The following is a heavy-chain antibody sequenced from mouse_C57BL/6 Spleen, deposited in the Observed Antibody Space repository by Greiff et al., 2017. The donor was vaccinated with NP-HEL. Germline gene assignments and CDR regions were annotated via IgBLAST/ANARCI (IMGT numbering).Heavy chain of an antibody. CDR1: GYSFTGYY. J-gene: IGHJ3*01. Sequence: EVQLQQSGPELVKPGASVKISCKASGYSFTGYYMNWVKQSPEKSLEWIGEINPSTGGTTYNQKFKAKATLTVDKSSSTAYMQLKSLTSEDSAVYYCAREGSGTGKECAYWGQGTLVTVSA. V-gene: IGHV1-42*01. CDR2: INPSTGGT. D-gene: IGHD4-1*01. CDR3: AREGSGTGKECAY.